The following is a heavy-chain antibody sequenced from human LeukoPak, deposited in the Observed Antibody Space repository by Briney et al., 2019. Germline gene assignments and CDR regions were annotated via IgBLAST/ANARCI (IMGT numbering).Heavy chain of an antibody. CDR2: INPNSGGT. V-gene: IGHV1-2*02. J-gene: IGHJ4*02. Sequence: ASVKVSCKASGYTFTGYCMHWVRQAPGQGLEWMGWINPNSGGTNYAQKFQGRVTMTRDTSISTAYMELSRLRSDDTAVYYCARDGGYSSSSFDYWGQGTLVTVSS. D-gene: IGHD6-6*01. CDR3: ARDGGYSSSSFDY. CDR1: GYTFTGYC.